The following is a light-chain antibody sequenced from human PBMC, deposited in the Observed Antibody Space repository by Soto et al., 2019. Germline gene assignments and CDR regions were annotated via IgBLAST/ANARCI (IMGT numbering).Light chain of an antibody. CDR3: HQYGNSPST. J-gene: IGKJ5*01. CDR2: GAS. CDR1: QSVTSRY. Sequence: EVVLTQSPGTLSLSPRERATLSCRPSQSVTSRYLAWYQQRPGQAPRLLIHGASSRATGIPDRFSGSGSGTDFTLTISRLEPEDFAVYYCHQYGNSPSTFGQGTRLEIK. V-gene: IGKV3-20*01.